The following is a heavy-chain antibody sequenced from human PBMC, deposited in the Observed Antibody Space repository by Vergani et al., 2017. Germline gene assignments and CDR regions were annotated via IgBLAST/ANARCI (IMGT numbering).Heavy chain of an antibody. CDR3: AKAGSVTSGRLQYNFYMDL. D-gene: IGHD4-11*01. Sequence: QVQLAESGGGRVQPGRSLRLSCAASGFSFSSHAIHWVRQAPGKGLEWVAVISNAGSKKYYADSVKGRFTISRDNSKNTLHLQMNSLRTQDTAVYYCAKAGSVTSGRLQYNFYMDLWAKGTTVTVS. J-gene: IGHJ6*03. CDR2: ISNAGSKK. CDR1: GFSFSSHA. V-gene: IGHV3-30*18.